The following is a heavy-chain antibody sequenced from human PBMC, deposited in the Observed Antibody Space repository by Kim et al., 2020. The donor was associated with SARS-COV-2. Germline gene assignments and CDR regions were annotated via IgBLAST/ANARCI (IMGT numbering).Heavy chain of an antibody. Sequence: SVKVSCKASGGTFSSYAISWVRQAPGQGLEWMGGIIPIFGTANYAQKFQGRVTITADESTSTAYMELSSLRSEDTAVYYCARGAIDYYDSSGYDYWGQGTLVTVSS. V-gene: IGHV1-69*13. J-gene: IGHJ4*02. CDR3: ARGAIDYYDSSGYDY. D-gene: IGHD3-22*01. CDR1: GGTFSSYA. CDR2: IIPIFGTA.